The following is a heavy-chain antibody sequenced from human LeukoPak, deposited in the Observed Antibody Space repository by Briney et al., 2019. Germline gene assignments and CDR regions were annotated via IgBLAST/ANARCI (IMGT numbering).Heavy chain of an antibody. V-gene: IGHV3-30-3*01. CDR2: ISYDGSNK. CDR1: GFTFSSYP. CDR3: ARETYYFDY. Sequence: GRSLRLSCAASGFTFSSYPMHLVRQAPGKGLEWVAAISYDGSNKYYADSVKGRFTISRDNSKNTLYLQMNSLRVEDTAVYYCARETYYFDYWGQGTLVTVSS. J-gene: IGHJ4*02.